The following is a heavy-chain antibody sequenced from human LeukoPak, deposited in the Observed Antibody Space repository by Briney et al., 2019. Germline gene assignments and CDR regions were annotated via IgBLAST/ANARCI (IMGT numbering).Heavy chain of an antibody. J-gene: IGHJ4*02. CDR2: ISGSSGST. D-gene: IGHD4-17*01. V-gene: IGHV3-23*01. CDR3: AKAVYGDYPDY. CDR1: GFTFSSYG. Sequence: GGSLRLSCAASGFTFSSYGMSWVRQAPGKGLEWVLGISGSSGSTYYADSVKGRFTISRDNSKNTLYLQMNSLRAEDTAVYYCAKAVYGDYPDYWGQGTLVTVSS.